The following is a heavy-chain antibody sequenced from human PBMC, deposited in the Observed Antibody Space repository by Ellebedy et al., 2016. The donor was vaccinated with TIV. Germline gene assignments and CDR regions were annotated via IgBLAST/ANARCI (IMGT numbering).Heavy chain of an antibody. Sequence: AASVKVSCRASGYTFTSYGFIWVRQAPGQGLEWMGWISTYNGATNYARNLQDRVTMTTDTSTNTAYMELRSLRSDETAVYYCLREEIHGNYTAPPHYWGQGTLVTVSS. CDR2: ISTYNGAT. CDR3: LREEIHGNYTAPPHY. D-gene: IGHD3-22*01. CDR1: GYTFTSYG. J-gene: IGHJ4*02. V-gene: IGHV1-18*04.